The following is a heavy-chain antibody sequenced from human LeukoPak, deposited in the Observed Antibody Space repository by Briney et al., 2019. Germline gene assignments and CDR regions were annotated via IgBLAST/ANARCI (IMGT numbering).Heavy chain of an antibody. CDR3: AKGDGSDYFDY. CDR1: GFTSSSYG. CDR2: IRYGGTNK. Sequence: PGGSLRLSCAASGFTSSSYGMHWVRQAPGKGLEWVAFIRYGGTNKYYADSVKGRLTISRDNSKNTLYLQMNSLRVEDTAVYYCAKGDGSDYFDYWGQGTLVTVSS. D-gene: IGHD1-14*01. V-gene: IGHV3-30*02. J-gene: IGHJ4*02.